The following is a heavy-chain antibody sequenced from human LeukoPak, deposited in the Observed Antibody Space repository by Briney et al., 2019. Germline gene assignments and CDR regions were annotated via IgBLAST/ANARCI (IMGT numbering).Heavy chain of an antibody. D-gene: IGHD3-16*01. CDR1: GFTFRTYG. CDR2: IRYDGSDK. V-gene: IGHV3-30*02. CDR3: AKRADYYDSSRALYDAFDF. J-gene: IGHJ3*01. Sequence: PGGSLRLACAASGFTFRTYGMHSVRQAPGKGLGWVTFIRYDGSDKYYADSVKGRFTISRDNSKNTLFLQMNSLRVEDTAVYYCAKRADYYDSSRALYDAFDFWGRGTMVTVSS.